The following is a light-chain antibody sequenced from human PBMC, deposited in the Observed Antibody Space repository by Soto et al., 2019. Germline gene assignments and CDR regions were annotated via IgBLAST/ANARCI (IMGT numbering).Light chain of an antibody. J-gene: IGKJ1*01. CDR2: DAS. V-gene: IGKV3-11*01. CDR3: QKHSNWPPWT. CDR1: QSVSGY. Sequence: EILFKHSDSPLSSFRVESATISFRASQSVSGYLAWYQQKAGQAPRPLIYDASYRATGIPARFSGSGSGADFALTISDLEPEDFAVYYCQKHSNWPPWTFGQGTKVDIK.